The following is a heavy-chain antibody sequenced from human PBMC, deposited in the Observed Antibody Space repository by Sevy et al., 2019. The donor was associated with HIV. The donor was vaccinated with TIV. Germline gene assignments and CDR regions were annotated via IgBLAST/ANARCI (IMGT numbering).Heavy chain of an antibody. J-gene: IGHJ4*02. V-gene: IGHV3-7*03. D-gene: IGHD3-10*01. CDR2: IKQDGSEK. CDR1: GFTFSSYW. Sequence: GGSLRLSCAASGFTFSSYWMSWVRQAPGKGLEWVANIKQDGSEKYYVDSVKGRFTTSRDNAKNSLYLQMNSLRAEDTAVYYCARDLGGFLFDYWGQGTLVTVSS. CDR3: ARDLGGFLFDY.